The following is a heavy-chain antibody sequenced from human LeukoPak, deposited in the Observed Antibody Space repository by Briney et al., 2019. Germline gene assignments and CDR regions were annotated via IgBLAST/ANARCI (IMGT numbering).Heavy chain of an antibody. D-gene: IGHD3-10*01. Sequence: SETLSLTCTVSGGSISSYYWNWIRQPPGKGLEWIGHIYYSGSTNYNPSLKSRVTISVDTSKNQFSLRLRSVTAADTAVYYCATQSEIAISGFDYWGQGTLVTVSS. CDR1: GGSISSYY. CDR3: ATQSEIAISGFDY. J-gene: IGHJ4*02. V-gene: IGHV4-59*01. CDR2: IYYSGST.